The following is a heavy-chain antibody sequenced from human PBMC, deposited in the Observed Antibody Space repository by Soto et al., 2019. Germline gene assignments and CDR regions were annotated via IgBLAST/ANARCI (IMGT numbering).Heavy chain of an antibody. CDR1: GGSVSSGSYS. V-gene: IGHV4-61*01. CDR3: TRESVAGKAGFDY. D-gene: IGHD6-19*01. J-gene: IGHJ4*02. CDR2: IYYSGST. Sequence: SEPLSLTCTVSGGSVSSGSYSWSWIRQPPGKGLEWIGYIYYSGSTYYNPSLKSRVTISVDTSKNQFSLKLSSVTAADTAGYYGTRESVAGKAGFDYGGQGTLGNVS.